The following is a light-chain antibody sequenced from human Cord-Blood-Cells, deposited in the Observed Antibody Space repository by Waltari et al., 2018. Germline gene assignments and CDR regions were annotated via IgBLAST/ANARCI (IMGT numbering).Light chain of an antibody. CDR3: QQYNSYSPIT. J-gene: IGKJ5*01. CDR2: KAS. Sequence: DIQMTQSPSTLSASVGDRVTITCRASQSISSWLAWYQQKPGKAPKLLIYKASSLESGVPSRFSGSGSGTEFTLTISSLQPDDFATYYCQQYNSYSPITFGQATRLEI. CDR1: QSISSW. V-gene: IGKV1-5*03.